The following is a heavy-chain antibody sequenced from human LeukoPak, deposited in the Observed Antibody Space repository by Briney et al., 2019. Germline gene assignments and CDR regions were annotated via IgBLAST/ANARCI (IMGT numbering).Heavy chain of an antibody. CDR1: GGSISSYY. CDR2: IYYSGST. V-gene: IGHV4-59*01. Sequence: SETLSLTCTVSGGSISSYYWSWIRQPPGKGLEWIGYIYYSGSTNYNPSLKSRVTISVDTSKNQFSLKLSSVTAADTAVYYCARTGGLYSSSWFADYWGQGTLVTVSS. CDR3: ARTGGLYSSSWFADY. J-gene: IGHJ4*02. D-gene: IGHD6-13*01.